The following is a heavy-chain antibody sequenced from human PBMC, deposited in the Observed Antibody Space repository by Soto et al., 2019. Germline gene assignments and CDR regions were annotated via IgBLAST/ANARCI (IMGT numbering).Heavy chain of an antibody. CDR1: GGSFSGYY. CDR2: INHSGST. J-gene: IGHJ6*02. D-gene: IGHD3-10*01. V-gene: IGHV4-34*01. CDR3: ARLWPDYGSGSNGYYYYYYGMDV. Sequence: ASETLSLTCAVYGGSFSGYYWSWIRQPPGKGLEWIGEINHSGSTNYNPSLKSRVTISVDTSKNQFSLKLSSVTAADTAVYYCARLWPDYGSGSNGYYYYYYGMDVWGQGTTVTVSS.